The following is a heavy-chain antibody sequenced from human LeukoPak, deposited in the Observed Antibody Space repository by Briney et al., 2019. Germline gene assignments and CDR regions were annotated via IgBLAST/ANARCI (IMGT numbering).Heavy chain of an antibody. J-gene: IGHJ4*02. V-gene: IGHV5-51*01. CDR1: GYNFITYW. CDR2: IYPADSDT. CDR3: ARVLYCGGDCTHYFDY. D-gene: IGHD2-21*01. Sequence: GESLKISCKGSGYNFITYWIGWVRQMPGKGLEWMGIIYPADSDTTYSPSFQGQVTISADKSITTTYLQWSSLKASDTAMYYCARVLYCGGDCTHYFDYWGQGTLVTVSS.